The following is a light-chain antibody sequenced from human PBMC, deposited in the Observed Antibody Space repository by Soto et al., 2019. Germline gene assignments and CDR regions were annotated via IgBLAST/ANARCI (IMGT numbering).Light chain of an antibody. Sequence: EIVLTQSPVTLSVSPGERSTLSCRASQSVSNNLVWYQQKPGQAPRLLIYGASTRATGIPARFSGSGSGTEFTLTISSPQSEDFAVYYCQQYNNWPRTFGQGTKVDI. V-gene: IGKV3-15*01. CDR3: QQYNNWPRT. CDR1: QSVSNN. J-gene: IGKJ1*01. CDR2: GAS.